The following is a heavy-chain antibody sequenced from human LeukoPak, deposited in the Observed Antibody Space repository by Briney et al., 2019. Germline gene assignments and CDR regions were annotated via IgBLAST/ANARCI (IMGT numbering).Heavy chain of an antibody. D-gene: IGHD3-3*01. J-gene: IGHJ3*02. Sequence: SEALSLTCTVSGGSISSGGYYWSWIRQHPGKGLEWIGYIYYSGSTYYNPSLKSRVTISVDTSKNQFSLKLSSVTAADTAVYYCARHYYDFWSGYSWPDAFDIWGQGTMVTVSS. CDR3: ARHYYDFWSGYSWPDAFDI. V-gene: IGHV4-31*03. CDR2: IYYSGST. CDR1: GGSISSGGYY.